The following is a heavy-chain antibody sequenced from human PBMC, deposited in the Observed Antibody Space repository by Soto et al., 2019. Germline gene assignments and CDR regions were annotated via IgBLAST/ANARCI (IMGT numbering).Heavy chain of an antibody. V-gene: IGHV1-18*01. D-gene: IGHD2-21*01. CDR1: GYTFTSYA. CDR2: ISAYNGNT. CDR3: ARDLIPMDI. Sequence: QVQLVQSGAAVKKPGASVKVSCKASGYTFTSYAISWVRQAPGQGLELRGWISAYNGNTNYAQKLQGRVTMTTDTSTSTVYMELRSLRSDDTAVDYCARDLIPMDIWGQGTMVTGSS. J-gene: IGHJ3*02.